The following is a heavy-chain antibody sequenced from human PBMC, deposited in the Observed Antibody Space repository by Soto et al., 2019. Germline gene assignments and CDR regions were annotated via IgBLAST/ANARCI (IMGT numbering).Heavy chain of an antibody. Sequence: PSETLSLTCTVSGGSISSYYWSWIRQPPGKGLEWIGYIYYSGSTNYNPSLKSRVTISVDTSKNQFSLKLSSVTAADTAVYYCASYVWGSYRYFDYWGQGTLVTVSS. D-gene: IGHD3-16*02. CDR1: GGSISSYY. CDR3: ASYVWGSYRYFDY. J-gene: IGHJ4*02. V-gene: IGHV4-59*01. CDR2: IYYSGST.